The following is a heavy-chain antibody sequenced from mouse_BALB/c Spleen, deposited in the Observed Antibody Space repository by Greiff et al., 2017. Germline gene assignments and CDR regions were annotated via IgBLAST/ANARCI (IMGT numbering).Heavy chain of an antibody. D-gene: IGHD1-1*01. CDR3: ARSDGSSPFAY. CDR2: IYWDDDK. J-gene: IGHJ3*01. Sequence: QVTLKVSGPGILQPSQTLSLTCSFSGFSLSTSGMGVSWIRQPSGKGLEWLAHIYWDDDKRYNPSLKSRLTISKDTSSNQVFLKITSVDTADTATYYCARSDGSSPFAYWGQGTLVTVSA. V-gene: IGHV8-12*01. CDR1: GFSLSTSGMG.